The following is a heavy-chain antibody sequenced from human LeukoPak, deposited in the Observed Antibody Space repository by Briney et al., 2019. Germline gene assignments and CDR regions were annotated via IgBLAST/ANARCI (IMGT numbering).Heavy chain of an antibody. D-gene: IGHD3-22*01. V-gene: IGHV3-30*19. Sequence: GGSLRLSCAASGFTFSSYGMHWVRQAPGKGLEWVAVISYDGSNKYYADSVKGRFTISRDNSKNTLYLQMNSLRAEDTAVYYCARSITMIVVVSYGVDYWGQGTLVTVSS. CDR3: ARSITMIVVVSYGVDY. J-gene: IGHJ4*02. CDR2: ISYDGSNK. CDR1: GFTFSSYG.